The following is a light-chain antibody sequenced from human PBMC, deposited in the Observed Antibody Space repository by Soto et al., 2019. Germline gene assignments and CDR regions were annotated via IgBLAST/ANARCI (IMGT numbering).Light chain of an antibody. CDR3: QQYNTFVT. J-gene: IGKJ5*01. Sequence: DIQMTQSPSTLSASVGDRVTITCRASQSVSSWLAWYQQKPGNAPNLLIYTASNLASGVPSRFSGSGSGTEFTLTISSLQPDEFATNYCQQYNTFVTFGQGTRLDIK. V-gene: IGKV1-5*03. CDR1: QSVSSW. CDR2: TAS.